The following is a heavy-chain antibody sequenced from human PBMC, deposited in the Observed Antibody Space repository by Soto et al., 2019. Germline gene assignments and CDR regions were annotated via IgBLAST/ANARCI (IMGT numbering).Heavy chain of an antibody. CDR1: GYTFTNYG. D-gene: IGHD6-13*01. Sequence: QVQLVQSGAEVKKPGASVKVSCKASGYTFTNYGISWVRQAPGQGPEWMGWISGYNGNTNYAQTLQGRVTMTTDTSTSTAYMELRSLRDDDTAVYYCARGGSSWSAEYYQHWGQGTLVIVSS. CDR3: ARGGSSWSAEYYQH. CDR2: ISGYNGNT. J-gene: IGHJ1*01. V-gene: IGHV1-18*01.